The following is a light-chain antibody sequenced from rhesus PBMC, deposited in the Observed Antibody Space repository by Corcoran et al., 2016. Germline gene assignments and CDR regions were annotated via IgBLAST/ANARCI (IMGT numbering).Light chain of an antibody. Sequence: DIQMTQSPSSLSASVGDRVTITCRASQGISTYLHWYQQKPGKPPKRLIYAASSLESGVPSRFSGSGSGTDFTLTISSLQPEDFATYYCLQYNSNPYSFGQVTKVEIK. V-gene: IGKV1-43*01. CDR2: AAS. CDR1: QGISTY. J-gene: IGKJ2*01. CDR3: LQYNSNPYS.